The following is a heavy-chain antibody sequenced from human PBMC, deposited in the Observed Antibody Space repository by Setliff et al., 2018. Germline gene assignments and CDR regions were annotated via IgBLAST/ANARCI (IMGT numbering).Heavy chain of an antibody. CDR3: ARIRGGGAFGGYYYYDGMDI. J-gene: IGHJ6*02. CDR1: VFSVRTSGMC. V-gene: IGHV2-70*11. D-gene: IGHD3-16*01. Sequence: SGPTMVNPTRSLTLTCTFSVFSVRTSGMCVSWIHQHPGKALEWLARIDWDEDKYYSTSVKTRLTISKDTSKIQVVLTITNMDPVDTDTYYCARIRGGGAFGGYYYYDGMDIWGQGTMVTVSS. CDR2: IDWDEDK.